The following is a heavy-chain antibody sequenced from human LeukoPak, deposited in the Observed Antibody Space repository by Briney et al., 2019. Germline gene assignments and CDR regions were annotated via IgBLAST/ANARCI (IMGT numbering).Heavy chain of an antibody. Sequence: SETLSLTCTVSGGSISRSSYCWGWIRQPPGKGLEWIGSIYYSGSTYYNPSLKSRVTISVDTSKNQFSLKLSSVTAADTAVYYCARVRAGSWFDPWGQGTLVTVSS. D-gene: IGHD6-25*01. CDR1: GGSISRSSYC. CDR2: IYYSGST. V-gene: IGHV4-39*07. J-gene: IGHJ5*02. CDR3: ARVRAGSWFDP.